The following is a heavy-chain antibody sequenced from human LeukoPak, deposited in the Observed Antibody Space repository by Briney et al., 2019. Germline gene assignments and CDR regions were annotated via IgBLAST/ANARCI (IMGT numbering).Heavy chain of an antibody. CDR1: VGSFSDYY. D-gene: IGHD3-10*01. J-gene: IGHJ6*02. Sequence: SQTLSLTCTVSVGSFSDYYWTWLRQPPREGLEWIGCSGSTNYNPSLKSRVTISIDTSKRHFSLTLSSVTAADTAVYYCARTRRHYYGSGKNLTPWPAGLDAWGQGTTVIVS. V-gene: IGHV4-59*01. CDR3: ARTRRHYYGSGKNLTPWPAGLDA. CDR2: SGST.